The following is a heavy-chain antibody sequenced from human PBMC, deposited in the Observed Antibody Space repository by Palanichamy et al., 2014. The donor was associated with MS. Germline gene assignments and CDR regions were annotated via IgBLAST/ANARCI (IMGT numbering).Heavy chain of an antibody. Sequence: QVQLVQSGAEVKKPGASVKVSCKTSGYTFSDYGVSWVRQAPGQGLEYMGWISTYNGHTNYAQNLQGRVTLTTDTSTSTAYMELRSLRSDDTAVYYCARVPYDFWTGYSVPGTKWVDPWGQGTLVTVSS. CDR1: GYTFSDYG. CDR2: ISTYNGHT. J-gene: IGHJ5*02. CDR3: ARVPYDFWTGYSVPGTKWVDP. V-gene: IGHV1-18*01. D-gene: IGHD3-3*01.